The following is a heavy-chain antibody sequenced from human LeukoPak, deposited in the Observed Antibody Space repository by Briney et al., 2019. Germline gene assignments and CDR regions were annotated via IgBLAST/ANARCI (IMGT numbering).Heavy chain of an antibody. Sequence: PSETLSLTCTVSGGSISRNYWSWIRKPPGKGLQWIGYIYYTGSINYNPSLESRVTISVDTSKNQFSLRLSSVTAADTAVYYCARALGSVGYVYFDYWGQGTLVTVSS. CDR1: GGSISRNY. J-gene: IGHJ4*02. V-gene: IGHV4-59*01. D-gene: IGHD5-12*01. CDR2: IYYTGSI. CDR3: ARALGSVGYVYFDY.